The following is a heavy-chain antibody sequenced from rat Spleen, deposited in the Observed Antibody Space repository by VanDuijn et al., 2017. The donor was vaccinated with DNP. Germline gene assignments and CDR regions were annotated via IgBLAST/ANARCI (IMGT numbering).Heavy chain of an antibody. D-gene: IGHD1-2*01. V-gene: IGHV5-25*01. CDR3: ARRSSQFPYWYFDF. J-gene: IGHJ1*01. CDR2: IDTSGIRT. Sequence: EVQLVESGGGLVQPGRSLKLSCAASGFTFSDYYMAWVRQAPKKGLEWVAAIDTSGIRTYYPDSVKGRFTISRDNAKTSLYLQMNSLKSEDTATYYCARRSSQFPYWYFDFWGPGTMVTVSS. CDR1: GFTFSDYY.